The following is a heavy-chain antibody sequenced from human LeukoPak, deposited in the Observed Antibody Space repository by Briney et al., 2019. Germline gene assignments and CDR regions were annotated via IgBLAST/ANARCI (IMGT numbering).Heavy chain of an antibody. J-gene: IGHJ4*02. CDR3: ARDLSLAVPVRGY. D-gene: IGHD6-19*01. V-gene: IGHV1-2*02. CDR1: GYTFTGYY. CDR2: INPNSGGT. Sequence: ASVKVSCKASGYTFTGYYMHWVRQAPGQGLEWMGWINPNSGGTNYAQKFQGRVTMTGDTSISTAYMELSRLRSDDTAVYYCARDLSLAVPVRGYWGQGTLVTVSS.